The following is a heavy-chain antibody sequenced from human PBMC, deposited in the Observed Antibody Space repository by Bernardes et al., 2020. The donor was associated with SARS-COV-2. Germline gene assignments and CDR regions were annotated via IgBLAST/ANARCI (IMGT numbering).Heavy chain of an antibody. Sequence: GGSLRLSCAASGFSFSTYAMTWVRQAPGKGLEWVSAISGRGGSAYYAESMKGRFTISRDNSKNTLHLQVNSLRVEDTAVYYCAKGAVSSWLNWFDPWGQGTLVTVSS. V-gene: IGHV3-23*01. CDR3: AKGAVSSWLNWFDP. CDR2: ISGRGGSA. J-gene: IGHJ5*02. CDR1: GFSFSTYA. D-gene: IGHD6-13*01.